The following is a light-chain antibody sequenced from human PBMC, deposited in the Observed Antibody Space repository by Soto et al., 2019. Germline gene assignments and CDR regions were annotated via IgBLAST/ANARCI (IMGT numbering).Light chain of an antibody. Sequence: EIVLTQSPATLSLSPGESATLSCRASQSVSSYLAWYQQKPGQAPRLLIYDASRRATGIPDRFRGSGSGTDFSLTISRLEPEDFAVYYCQHYDSARWTFGLGTKVDIK. CDR1: QSVSSY. V-gene: IGKV3-20*01. CDR2: DAS. CDR3: QHYDSARWT. J-gene: IGKJ1*01.